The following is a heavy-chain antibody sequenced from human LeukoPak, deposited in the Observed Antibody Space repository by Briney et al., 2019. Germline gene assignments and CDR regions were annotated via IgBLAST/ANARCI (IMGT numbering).Heavy chain of an antibody. Sequence: ASVKVSCKASGYTFTSYYMHWVRQAPGQGLEWMRIINPSGGSTSYAQKFQGRVTMTRDTSTSTVYMELSSLRSEDTAVYYCARDQEAGTPGVWGKGTTVTVSS. J-gene: IGHJ6*04. CDR2: INPSGGST. CDR3: ARDQEAGTPGV. V-gene: IGHV1-46*01. CDR1: GYTFTSYY. D-gene: IGHD1-1*01.